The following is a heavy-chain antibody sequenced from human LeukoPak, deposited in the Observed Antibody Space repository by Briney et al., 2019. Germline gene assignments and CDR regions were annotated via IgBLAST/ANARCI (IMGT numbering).Heavy chain of an antibody. CDR3: ARDFHTPAEIVPAAPSGFDY. Sequence: GGSLRLSCAASGFTFSSYSMNWVRQAPGKGLEWVSYISSSSSTIYYADSVKGRFTISRDNAKNSLYLQMNSLRAEDTAVYYCARDFHTPAEIVPAAPSGFDYWGQGTLVTVSS. CDR2: ISSSSSTI. J-gene: IGHJ4*02. V-gene: IGHV3-48*01. CDR1: GFTFSSYS. D-gene: IGHD2-2*01.